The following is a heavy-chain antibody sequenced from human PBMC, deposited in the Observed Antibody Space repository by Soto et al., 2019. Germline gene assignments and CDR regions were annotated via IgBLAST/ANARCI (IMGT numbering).Heavy chain of an antibody. CDR1: GGSISSSSYY. Sequence: SETLSLTCTVSGGSISSSSYYWGWIRQPPGKGLEWIGSIYYSGSTYYNPSLKSRVTISVDTSKNQFSLKLSSVTAADTAVYYCAGIVVVVAGWFDPWGQGTLVTVAS. V-gene: IGHV4-39*01. D-gene: IGHD2-15*01. CDR2: IYYSGST. CDR3: AGIVVVVAGWFDP. J-gene: IGHJ5*02.